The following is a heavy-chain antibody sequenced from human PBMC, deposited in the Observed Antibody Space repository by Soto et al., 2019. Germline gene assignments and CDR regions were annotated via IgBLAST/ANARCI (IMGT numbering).Heavy chain of an antibody. J-gene: IGHJ4*02. V-gene: IGHV3-7*01. D-gene: IGHD3-16*02. Sequence: GGSLRLSCAASGFTFSRYWMSWVRQAPGKGLEWVANIKQDGSEKYYVDSVKGRFTISRDNAKNSLFLQMNSLRAEDTAVYYCARWVAYDYIWGSYHDCWGQGTLVTVSS. CDR2: IKQDGSEK. CDR1: GFTFSRYW. CDR3: ARWVAYDYIWGSYHDC.